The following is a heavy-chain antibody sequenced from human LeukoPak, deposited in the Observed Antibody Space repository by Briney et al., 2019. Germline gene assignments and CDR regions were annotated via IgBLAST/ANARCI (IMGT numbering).Heavy chain of an antibody. Sequence: GGSLRLSCAASGFAVSSNYINWVRQAPGKGLEWVSVIHSGGNTYYAHSVKDRFTISRDNSKNTVYLQMNSLRAEDTALYYCARERDGYCGGDCYYYYGMDVWGQGTTVTVSS. J-gene: IGHJ6*02. V-gene: IGHV3-66*01. CDR3: ARERDGYCGGDCYYYYGMDV. CDR1: GFAVSSNY. CDR2: IHSGGNT. D-gene: IGHD2-21*02.